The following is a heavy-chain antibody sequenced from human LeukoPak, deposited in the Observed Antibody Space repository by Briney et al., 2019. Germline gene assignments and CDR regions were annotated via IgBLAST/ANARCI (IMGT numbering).Heavy chain of an antibody. CDR2: INPNSGGT. Sequence: ASVKVSCKASGYTFTGYYMHWVRQAPGQGLEWMGWINPNSGGTNYAQKFQGRVTMIRDTSISTAYMELSRLRSDDTAVYYCARDVGYSSSWSLDYWGQGTLVTVSS. D-gene: IGHD6-13*01. CDR3: ARDVGYSSSWSLDY. V-gene: IGHV1-2*02. CDR1: GYTFTGYY. J-gene: IGHJ4*02.